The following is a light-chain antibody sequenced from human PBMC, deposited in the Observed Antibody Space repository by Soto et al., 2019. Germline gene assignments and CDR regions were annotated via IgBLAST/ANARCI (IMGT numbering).Light chain of an antibody. CDR3: QQYGSSPSWT. CDR2: CAS. Sequence: EIVLTQSPGTLSLSTGERATLSCRASQSVSSSYLAWYQQKPGQAPRLLIYCASSRATVIPDRFSGSGSGTDFTLTISRLEPEDFAVYYCQQYGSSPSWTFGQATKVDIK. CDR1: QSVSSSY. J-gene: IGKJ1*01. V-gene: IGKV3-20*01.